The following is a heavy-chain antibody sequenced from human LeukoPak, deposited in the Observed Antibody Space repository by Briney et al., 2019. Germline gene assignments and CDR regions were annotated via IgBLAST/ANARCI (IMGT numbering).Heavy chain of an antibody. Sequence: PSETLSLTCAVYGGSFSGYYWSWIRQPPGKGLEWIGEINHSGSTNYNPSLKSRVTIPVDTSKNQFSLKLSSVTAADTAVYYCARVLRFLEWFPDNYYYYGMDVWGQGTTVTVSS. J-gene: IGHJ6*02. V-gene: IGHV4-34*01. CDR3: ARVLRFLEWFPDNYYYYGMDV. CDR1: GGSFSGYY. CDR2: INHSGST. D-gene: IGHD3-3*01.